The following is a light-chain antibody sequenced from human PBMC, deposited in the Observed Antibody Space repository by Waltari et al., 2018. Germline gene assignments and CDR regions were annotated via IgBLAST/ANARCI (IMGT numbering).Light chain of an antibody. CDR3: QQYYSYPRT. J-gene: IGKJ1*01. CDR1: QGISSY. CDR2: AAS. V-gene: IGKV1-8*01. Sequence: AIRITQSPSSLSASTGDRVTITCRASQGISSYLAWYQQKPGKAPKLLIYAASTLQSGVPSRFSGSGSGTDCTLTISCLQSEDFATYYCQQYYSYPRTFGQGTKVEIK.